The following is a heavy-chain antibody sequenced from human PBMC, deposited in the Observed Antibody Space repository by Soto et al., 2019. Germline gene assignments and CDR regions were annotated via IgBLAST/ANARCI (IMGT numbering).Heavy chain of an antibody. CDR2: IRSKANSYAT. Sequence: LRLSCAASGFTFSGSAMHWVRQASGKGLEWVGRIRSKANSYATAYAASVKGRFTISRDDSKNTAYLQMNSLKTEDTAVYYCTSEIRVEMATTYYYGMDVWGQGTTVTVSS. J-gene: IGHJ6*02. V-gene: IGHV3-73*01. D-gene: IGHD5-12*01. CDR3: TSEIRVEMATTYYYGMDV. CDR1: GFTFSGSA.